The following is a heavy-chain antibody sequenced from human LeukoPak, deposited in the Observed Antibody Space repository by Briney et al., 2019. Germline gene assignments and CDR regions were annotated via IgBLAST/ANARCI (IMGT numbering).Heavy chain of an antibody. D-gene: IGHD2-15*01. Sequence: GGSLRLSCTASGFTFGDYAMSWVRQAPGKGLECAGFIRSKAYGGTAEYAASVKGTFTITRDDSKSTAYLQMNSLKTEDTAVYYCTRASRYCTGGNCYRFFDYWGQGTLVTVSS. CDR3: TRASRYCTGGNCYRFFDY. J-gene: IGHJ4*02. V-gene: IGHV3-49*04. CDR2: IRSKAYGGTA. CDR1: GFTFGDYA.